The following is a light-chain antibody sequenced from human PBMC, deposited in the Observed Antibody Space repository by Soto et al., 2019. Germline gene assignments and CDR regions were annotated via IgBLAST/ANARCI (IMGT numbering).Light chain of an antibody. CDR2: DVS. V-gene: IGLV2-11*01. CDR3: CSYAGRYTYV. CDR1: SSDVGGYTY. J-gene: IGLJ1*01. Sequence: QSVLTQPRSVSGSPGQSVSISCTGTSSDVGGYTYVSWYQQHPGKAPKVMIYDVSKRPSGVPDRFSGSKSGSTASLTISGLQSEDEADYYCCSYAGRYTYVFGTGTKVTVL.